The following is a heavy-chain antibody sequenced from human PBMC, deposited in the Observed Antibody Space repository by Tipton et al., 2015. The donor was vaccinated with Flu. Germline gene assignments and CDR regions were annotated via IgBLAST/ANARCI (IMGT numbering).Heavy chain of an antibody. Sequence: SLRLSCAASGFNFNTYSFIWVRQAPGKGLEWISYISGTSRSIYYADSVKGRFTISRDNGDNSLYLQMNTVRAEDTATYYCARGPTNWGRGRAFDLWGQGTMVTVSS. J-gene: IGHJ3*01. CDR3: ARGPTNWGRGRAFDL. CDR1: GFNFNTYS. CDR2: ISGTSRSI. D-gene: IGHD7-27*01. V-gene: IGHV3-48*01.